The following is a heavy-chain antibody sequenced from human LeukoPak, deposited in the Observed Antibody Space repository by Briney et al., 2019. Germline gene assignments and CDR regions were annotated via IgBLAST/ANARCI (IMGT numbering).Heavy chain of an antibody. D-gene: IGHD3-22*01. Sequence: ASVKVSCKASGYTFTSYGISWVRQAPGQALEWMGWISAYNGNTNYAQKLQGRVTMTTDTSTSTAYMELRSLRSDDTAVYYCARDRIQESYYYDSSGSRPFDYWGQGTLVTVSS. J-gene: IGHJ4*02. V-gene: IGHV1-18*01. CDR2: ISAYNGNT. CDR1: GYTFTSYG. CDR3: ARDRIQESYYYDSSGSRPFDY.